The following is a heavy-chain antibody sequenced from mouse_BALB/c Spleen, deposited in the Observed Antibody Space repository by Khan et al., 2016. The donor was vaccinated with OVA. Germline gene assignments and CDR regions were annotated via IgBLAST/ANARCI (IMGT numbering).Heavy chain of an antibody. V-gene: IGHV2-2*02. Sequence: QVHVKQSGPGLVQPSQSLSITCTVSGFSLTGYGVNWVRQSPGKGLEWLGVIWRGGATDYNAAFKSRLSISKDKSKSQVFFKMNSLQVNDTAIYYCATYYYYGREVWFSSWGPGTLVPVSA. CDR1: GFSLTGYG. CDR3: ATYYYYGREVWFSS. CDR2: IWRGGAT. D-gene: IGHD1-1*02. J-gene: IGHJ3*01.